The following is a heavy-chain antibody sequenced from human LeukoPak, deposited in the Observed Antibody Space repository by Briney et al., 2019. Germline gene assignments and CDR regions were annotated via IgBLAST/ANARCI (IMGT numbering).Heavy chain of an antibody. D-gene: IGHD4-11*01. Sequence: PSETLSLTCTVSRYSISTGYDWAWIRQPPGTGLQWIGSIYYSAITYYNPSLESRVSMSVDTSKNQFSLKLTSVTAADTAVYNCARIPSSLSRMTAETTCFDPWGQGSLVTVSS. J-gene: IGHJ5*02. CDR2: IYYSAIT. CDR1: RYSISTGYD. CDR3: ARIPSSLSRMTAETTCFDP. V-gene: IGHV4-38-2*02.